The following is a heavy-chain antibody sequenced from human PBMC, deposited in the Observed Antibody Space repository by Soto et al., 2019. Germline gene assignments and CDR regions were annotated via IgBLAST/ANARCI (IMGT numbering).Heavy chain of an antibody. CDR2: ISGSGGST. CDR1: GFTFSSYA. J-gene: IGHJ4*02. Sequence: VQLLESGGGLVQPGGSLRLSCAASGFTFSSYAMSWVRQAPGKGLEWVSGISGSGGSTYYADSVKGRFTISRDNSKNTLYQQMNSLRDEDTAVYYCAKDSTAYSSSYDFDYWGQGTLVTVSS. CDR3: AKDSTAYSSSYDFDY. V-gene: IGHV3-23*01. D-gene: IGHD6-6*01.